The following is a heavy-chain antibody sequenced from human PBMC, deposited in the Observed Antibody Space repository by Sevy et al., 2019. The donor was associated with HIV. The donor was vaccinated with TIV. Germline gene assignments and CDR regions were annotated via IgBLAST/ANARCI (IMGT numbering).Heavy chain of an antibody. J-gene: IGHJ4*02. V-gene: IGHV1-69*13. D-gene: IGHD6-19*01. CDR1: GGTFSSYG. CDR2: IIPILGTV. Sequence: SVTVSCKASGGTFSSYGISWVRQAPGQGLEWMGGIIPILGTVNYAQKFQDRVTITADESTKTAYMELSSLRSEDTAVYYCARGGGNGWYYFDYWGQETLVTVSS. CDR3: ARGGGNGWYYFDY.